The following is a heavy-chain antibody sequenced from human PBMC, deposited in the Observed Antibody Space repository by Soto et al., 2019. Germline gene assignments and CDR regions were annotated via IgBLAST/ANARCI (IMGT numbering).Heavy chain of an antibody. J-gene: IGHJ6*03. D-gene: IGHD2-15*01. CDR2: IRGSGNRT. CDR3: ALGSVVVVLPATSQYYYVDV. V-gene: IGHV3-23*01. CDR1: GFSFSNYA. Sequence: EVQLLESGGFLVQPGGSLRLSCAASGFSFSNYAMNWVRQAPGKGWEWVSGIRGSGNRTYYADSAKRRFTISRDNSKHTLYLPLNSLTAADTAVYYCALGSVVVVLPATSQYYYVDVWGIGTTVTVSS.